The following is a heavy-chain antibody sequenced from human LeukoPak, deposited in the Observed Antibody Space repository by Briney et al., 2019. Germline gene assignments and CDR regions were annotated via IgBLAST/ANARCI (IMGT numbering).Heavy chain of an antibody. V-gene: IGHV4-59*01. Sequence: SETLSLTCSVSGGSISSYYWSWIRQPPGKGLEWIGYIHYSGNINYNPSLKSRVTISVETSKNQFSLNLSSVTAADTAVYYCASRRSGSYFVGAFDIWGQGTMVTVSS. J-gene: IGHJ3*02. CDR3: ASRRSGSYFVGAFDI. D-gene: IGHD1-26*01. CDR1: GGSISSYY. CDR2: IHYSGNI.